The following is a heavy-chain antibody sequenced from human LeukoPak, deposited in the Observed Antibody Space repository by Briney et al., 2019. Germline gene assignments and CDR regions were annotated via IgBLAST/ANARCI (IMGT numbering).Heavy chain of an antibody. V-gene: IGHV4-34*01. CDR2: INHSGST. Sequence: TTSETLSLTCAVYGGSFSGYYWSWIRQPPGKGLEWIGEINHSGSTNYNPSLKSRVTISVDTSKNQFSLKLSSVTAADTAVYYCARDPSLNCSSTSCYKVIPRNFDYWGQGTLVTVST. CDR3: ARDPSLNCSSTSCYKVIPRNFDY. J-gene: IGHJ4*02. D-gene: IGHD2-2*02. CDR1: GGSFSGYY.